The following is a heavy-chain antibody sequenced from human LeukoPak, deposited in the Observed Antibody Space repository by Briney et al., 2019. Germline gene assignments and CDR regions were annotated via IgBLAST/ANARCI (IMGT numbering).Heavy chain of an antibody. V-gene: IGHV1-8*01. CDR2: MNPNSGNT. Sequence: ASVKVSCKASGYTFTSYDINWARQATGQGLEWMGWMNPNSGNTGYAQKFQGRVTMTRNTSISTAYMELSSLRSEDTAVYYCARGRGYSSGKDNWFDPWGQGTLVTVSS. CDR1: GYTFTSYD. D-gene: IGHD6-19*01. J-gene: IGHJ5*02. CDR3: ARGRGYSSGKDNWFDP.